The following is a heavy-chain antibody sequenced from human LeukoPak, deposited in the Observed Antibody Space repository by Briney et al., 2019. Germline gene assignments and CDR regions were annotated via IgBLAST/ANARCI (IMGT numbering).Heavy chain of an antibody. CDR1: GYSFISYW. J-gene: IGHJ4*02. V-gene: IGHV5-51*01. CDR3: ARQDSSSWYNAY. Sequence: GESLNISCKGSGYSFISYWIAWVRQMPGKGLEWMGIIYPGDSDTRYSPSFQGQVTISADKSISTAYLQWSSLKASDTAIYYCARQDSSSWYNAYWGQGTLVTVSS. CDR2: IYPGDSDT. D-gene: IGHD6-13*01.